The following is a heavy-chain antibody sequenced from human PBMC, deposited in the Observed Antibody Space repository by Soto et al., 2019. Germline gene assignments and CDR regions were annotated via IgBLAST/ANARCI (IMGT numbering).Heavy chain of an antibody. CDR1: GFTFTNVA. J-gene: IGHJ4*02. V-gene: IGHV3-23*01. CDR2: ITDSGGST. D-gene: IGHD1-1*01. CDR3: AKLYWNPRYFDY. Sequence: LRLSCAASGFTFTNVAMTWVRQAPGKGLEWVLTITDSGGSTDYADSVKGRFTISRDNSKSTLYLQMNNLRADDTGVYYCAKLYWNPRYFDYWGQGARVTVSS.